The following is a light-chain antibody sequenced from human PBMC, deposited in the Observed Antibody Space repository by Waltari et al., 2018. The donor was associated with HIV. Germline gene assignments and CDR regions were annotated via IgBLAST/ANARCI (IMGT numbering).Light chain of an antibody. Sequence: QTVVTQEPSLTVSPGGTVTVTCASNTGAVTRGYYPNWFQQKPGQAPRPLIYNTNNRHSWTPARFSGALLGGKAVLTLSGVQPEDEADYYCLLYYKNFRVFGGGTKLTVL. CDR3: LLYYKNFRV. CDR2: NTN. CDR1: TGAVTRGYY. V-gene: IGLV7-43*01. J-gene: IGLJ3*02.